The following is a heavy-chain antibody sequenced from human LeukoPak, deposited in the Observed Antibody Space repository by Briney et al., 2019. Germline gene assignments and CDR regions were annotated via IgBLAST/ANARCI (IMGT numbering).Heavy chain of an antibody. V-gene: IGHV3-48*01. Sequence: GGSLRLSCAASGFTFSGYSMNWVRQAPGKGLEWVSYISSSSSTIYYADSVKGRFTISRDNAKNSLYLQMNSLRAEDTAVYYCAGLCYSSTSCYFDYWGQGTLVTVSS. CDR1: GFTFSGYS. D-gene: IGHD2-2*01. CDR3: AGLCYSSTSCYFDY. CDR2: ISSSSSTI. J-gene: IGHJ4*02.